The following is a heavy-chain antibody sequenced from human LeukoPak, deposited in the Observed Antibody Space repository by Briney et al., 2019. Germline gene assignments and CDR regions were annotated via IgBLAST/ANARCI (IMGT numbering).Heavy chain of an antibody. CDR3: AELGITMIGGV. Sequence: PGGSLRLSCAAPGFTFDDHGMSWVRQAPGKGLEWVSGIKWNGASTGYADSVKGRFTISRDNAKNSLYLQMNSLRAEDTAVYYCAELGITMIGGVWGKGTTVTISS. CDR1: GFTFDDHG. V-gene: IGHV3-20*04. D-gene: IGHD3-10*02. J-gene: IGHJ6*04. CDR2: IKWNGAST.